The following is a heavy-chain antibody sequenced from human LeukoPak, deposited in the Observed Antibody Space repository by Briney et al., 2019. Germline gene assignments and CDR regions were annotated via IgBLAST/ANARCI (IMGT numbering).Heavy chain of an antibody. CDR3: AKSFIGSGYGWAPFDY. V-gene: IGHV3-23*01. CDR2: ISGSGGDT. D-gene: IGHD5-12*01. Sequence: GGSLRLSCAASGFTFASYAMSWVRQAPGKGLEWVSAISGSGGDTYYADSVKGRFTISRDNSKNTLYLQMNSLRAEDTAVYYCAKSFIGSGYGWAPFDYWGQGTLVTVSS. J-gene: IGHJ4*02. CDR1: GFTFASYA.